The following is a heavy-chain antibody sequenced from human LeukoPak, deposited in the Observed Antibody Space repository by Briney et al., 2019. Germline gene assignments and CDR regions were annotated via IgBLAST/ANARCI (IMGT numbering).Heavy chain of an antibody. J-gene: IGHJ4*02. CDR2: IRSKAFGETA. CDR3: TRDRGSSTLGDY. V-gene: IGHV3-49*04. D-gene: IGHD7-27*01. Sequence: GGSLRLSCAVSGFTFGDYAINWVRQAPGKGLEWVGFIRSKAFGETAEYAASVKGRFTISRDDSKSIAYLQMNSLKTEDTAVYYCTRDRGSSTLGDYWGQGTLVTVSS. CDR1: GFTFGDYA.